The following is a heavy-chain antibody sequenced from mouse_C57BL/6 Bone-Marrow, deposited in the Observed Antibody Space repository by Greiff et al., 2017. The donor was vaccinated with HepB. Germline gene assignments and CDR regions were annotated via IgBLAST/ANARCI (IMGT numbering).Heavy chain of an antibody. CDR1: GYAFSSYW. CDR2: IYPGDGDT. CDR3: ARLDYGSSCAMDY. D-gene: IGHD1-1*01. J-gene: IGHJ4*01. V-gene: IGHV1-80*01. Sequence: VQLQQSGAELVKPGASVKISCKASGYAFSSYWMNWVKQRPGKGLEWIGQIYPGDGDTNYNGKFKGKATLTADKSSSTAYMQLSSLTSEDSAVYFCARLDYGSSCAMDYWGQGTSVTVSS.